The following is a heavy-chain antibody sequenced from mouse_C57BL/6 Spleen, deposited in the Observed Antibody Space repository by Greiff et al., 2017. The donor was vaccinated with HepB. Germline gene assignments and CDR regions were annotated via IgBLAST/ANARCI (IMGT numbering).Heavy chain of an antibody. V-gene: IGHV1-54*01. Sequence: VQLQESGAELVRPGTSVKVSCKASGYAFTNYLIEWVKQRPGQGLEWIGVINPGSGGTNYNEKFKGKATLTADKSSSTAYMQLSSLTSEDSAVYFCARSYGYGDYWGQGTTLTVSS. D-gene: IGHD1-1*01. J-gene: IGHJ2*01. CDR2: INPGSGGT. CDR1: GYAFTNYL. CDR3: ARSYGYGDY.